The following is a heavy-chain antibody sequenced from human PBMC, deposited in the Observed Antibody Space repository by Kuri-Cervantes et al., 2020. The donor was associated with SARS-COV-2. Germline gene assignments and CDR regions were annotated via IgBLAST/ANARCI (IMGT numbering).Heavy chain of an antibody. V-gene: IGHV3-9*01. J-gene: IGHJ1*01. CDR2: ISWNSGSI. Sequence: GGSLRLFCAASGFTFDDYAMHWVRQAPGKGLEWVSGISWNSGSIGYADSVKGRFTISRDNSKNTLYLQMNSLRAEDTAVYYCANNGPKGYCSSTSCYIGGFQHWGQGTLVTVSS. CDR3: ANNGPKGYCSSTSCYIGGFQH. CDR1: GFTFDDYA. D-gene: IGHD2-2*02.